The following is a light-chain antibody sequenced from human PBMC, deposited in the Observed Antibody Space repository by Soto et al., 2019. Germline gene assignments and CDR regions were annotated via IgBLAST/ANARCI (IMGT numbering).Light chain of an antibody. CDR2: DAS. V-gene: IGKV1-5*01. J-gene: IGKJ2*03. CDR3: QHYYSFPYS. Sequence: DIPMTQSPSTLSASVGDRVTLTCRATQFISKWLAWYQQRPGKGPKLLIYDASTLVSGVPSRFSGSGSGTVFTLTISSLQPDDFATYFCQHYYSFPYSFGQGSRLEIK. CDR1: QFISKW.